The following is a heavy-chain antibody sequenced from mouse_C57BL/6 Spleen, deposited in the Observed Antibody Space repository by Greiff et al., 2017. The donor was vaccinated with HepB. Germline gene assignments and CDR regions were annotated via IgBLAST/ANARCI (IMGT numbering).Heavy chain of an antibody. D-gene: IGHD2-2*01. V-gene: IGHV1-80*01. J-gene: IGHJ3*01. CDR1: GYAFSSYW. CDR2: IYPGDGDT. CDR3: ARGGIYYGYDGLAY. Sequence: QVQLQQSGAELVKPGASVKISCKASGYAFSSYWMNWVKQRPGKGLEWIGQIYPGDGDTNYNGKFKGKATLNADKSSSTAYMQRSSLTSEDSTFDFCARGGIYYGYDGLAYWGQGTLVTVSA.